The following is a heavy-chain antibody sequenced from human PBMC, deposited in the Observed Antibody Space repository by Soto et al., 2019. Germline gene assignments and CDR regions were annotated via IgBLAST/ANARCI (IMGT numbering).Heavy chain of an antibody. CDR2: IYYSGST. CDR1: GGSISSYY. V-gene: IGHV4-59*01. D-gene: IGHD3-10*01. Sequence: SETLSLTCTVSGGSISSYYWSWIRQPPGKGLEWIGYIYYSGSTNYNPSLKSRVTISVDTSKNQFSLKLSSVTAADTAVHYCAREGDGSGSYSPFDYWGQGTLVTVSS. CDR3: AREGDGSGSYSPFDY. J-gene: IGHJ4*02.